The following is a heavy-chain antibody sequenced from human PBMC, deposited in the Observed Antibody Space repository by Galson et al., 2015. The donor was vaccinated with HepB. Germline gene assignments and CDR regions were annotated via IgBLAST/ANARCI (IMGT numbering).Heavy chain of an antibody. J-gene: IGHJ4*02. CDR2: ISSSSSYI. CDR3: ARDVRYCSGGSCADY. CDR1: GFTFSSYS. Sequence: SLRLSCAASGFTFSSYSMNWVRQAPGKGLEWVSSISSSSSYIYSADSVKGRFTISRDNAKNSLYLQMNSLRAEDTAVYYCARDVRYCSGGSCADYWGQGTLVTVSS. V-gene: IGHV3-21*01. D-gene: IGHD2-15*01.